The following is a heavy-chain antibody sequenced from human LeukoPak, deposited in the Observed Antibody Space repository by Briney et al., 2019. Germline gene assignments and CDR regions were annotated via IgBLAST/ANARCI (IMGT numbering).Heavy chain of an antibody. Sequence: GGSLRLSCAASGFTFSSYWMSWVRQAPGKGLEWVSAISGSGGSTYYADSVKGRFTVSRDNSKNTLYLQMNSLRAEDTAVYYCARDFDYGSHYFDYWGQGTLVTVSS. CDR1: GFTFSSYW. CDR2: ISGSGGST. V-gene: IGHV3-23*01. D-gene: IGHD3-10*01. CDR3: ARDFDYGSHYFDY. J-gene: IGHJ4*02.